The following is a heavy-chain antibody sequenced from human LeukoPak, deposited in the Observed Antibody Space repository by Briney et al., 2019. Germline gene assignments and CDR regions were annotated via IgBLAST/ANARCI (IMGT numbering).Heavy chain of an antibody. CDR1: GFTFSSYS. Sequence: GGSLRLSCAASGFTFSSYSMNWVRQAPGKGLEWVSSISSSSSYIYYADSVKGRFTISRDNAKNSLYLQMNSLRAEDTAVYYCVRDMGGWQTYFDYWGQGTLVTASS. J-gene: IGHJ4*02. CDR3: VRDMGGWQTYFDY. V-gene: IGHV3-21*01. CDR2: ISSSSSYI. D-gene: IGHD6-19*01.